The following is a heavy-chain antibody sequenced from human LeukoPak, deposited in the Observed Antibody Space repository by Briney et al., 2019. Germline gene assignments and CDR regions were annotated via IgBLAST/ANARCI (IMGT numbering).Heavy chain of an antibody. J-gene: IGHJ4*02. CDR1: GFTFSNYA. V-gene: IGHV3-23*01. Sequence: PGGSLRLSCAASGFTFSNYAMNWVRQAPGKGLEWVSTIRDSGGSTYYADSVKGRFTISRDNSKNTLYLQMNSLRAEDTAVYYCAKADSSGWYGDYWGQGTLVTVSS. CDR2: IRDSGGST. D-gene: IGHD6-19*01. CDR3: AKADSSGWYGDY.